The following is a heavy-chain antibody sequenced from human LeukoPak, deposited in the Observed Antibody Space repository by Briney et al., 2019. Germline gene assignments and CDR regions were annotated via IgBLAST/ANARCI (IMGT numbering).Heavy chain of an antibody. V-gene: IGHV3-21*01. J-gene: IGHJ4*02. CDR1: GFTFSSYS. D-gene: IGHD3-3*01. Sequence: GGSLRLSCAASGFTFSSYSMNWVRQAPGKGLEWVSSISRSSSYIYYADSVKGRFTISRDNAKNSLYLQMNSLRAEDTAVYYCARGNDFWRGDGEGGYFDYWGQGTLVTVSS. CDR2: ISRSSSYI. CDR3: ARGNDFWRGDGEGGYFDY.